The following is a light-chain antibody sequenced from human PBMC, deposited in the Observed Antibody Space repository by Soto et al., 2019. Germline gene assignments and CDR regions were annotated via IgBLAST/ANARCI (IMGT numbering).Light chain of an antibody. V-gene: IGLV3-25*03. CDR2: KDS. CDR1: ALPKQY. Sequence: SYELTQPPSVSVSPGQTARITCSGDALPKQYAYWYQQKPGQAPVLVIYKDSERPSGIPERFSGSSSGTTVTLTISGVQAEDEADYYCQSADSSGTYFHVVFGGGTKVTVL. J-gene: IGLJ2*01. CDR3: QSADSSGTYFHVV.